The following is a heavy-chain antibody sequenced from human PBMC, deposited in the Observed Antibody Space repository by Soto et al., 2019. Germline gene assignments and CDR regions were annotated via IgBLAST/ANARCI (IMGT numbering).Heavy chain of an antibody. V-gene: IGHV4-39*01. D-gene: IGHD6-13*01. CDR1: GGSISSISDY. CDR3: ARLSGWSRNTCFDP. Sequence: PSETLSLTCAVSGGSISSISDYWGWIRQPPGKGLEWIGNIYYGGNTYYNPSLKSRVAILVDSSKKELSLKMTSVTAADTAVYYCARLSGWSRNTCFDPWGQGTLVTVSS. J-gene: IGHJ5*02. CDR2: IYYGGNT.